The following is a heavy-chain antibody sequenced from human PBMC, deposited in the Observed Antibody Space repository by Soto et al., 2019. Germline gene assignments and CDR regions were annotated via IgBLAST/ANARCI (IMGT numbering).Heavy chain of an antibody. J-gene: IGHJ4*02. CDR2: ISYDGSNK. V-gene: IGHV3-30*18. CDR3: AKDHCSSTSSSSDY. CDR1: GFTFSSYG. Sequence: PGGSLRLSCAASGFTFSSYGMHWVRQAPGKGLEWVAVISYDGSNKYYADSVKGRFTISRDNSKNTLYLQMNSLRAEDTAVYYCAKDHCSSTSSSSDYWGQGTLVTVSS. D-gene: IGHD2-2*01.